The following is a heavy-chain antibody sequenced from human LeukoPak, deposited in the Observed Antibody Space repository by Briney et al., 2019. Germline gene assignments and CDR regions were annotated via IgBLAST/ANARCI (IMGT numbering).Heavy chain of an antibody. D-gene: IGHD1-14*01. CDR1: GFTFDDYA. Sequence: PGGSLRLSCAASGFTFDDYAMHWVRQAPGRGLEGVSGISWNSGSIGYADSVKGRFTISRDNAKNSLYLQMNSLRAEDTALYYCAKDIGRAIDYWGQGTLVTVSS. J-gene: IGHJ4*02. CDR2: ISWNSGSI. V-gene: IGHV3-9*01. CDR3: AKDIGRAIDY.